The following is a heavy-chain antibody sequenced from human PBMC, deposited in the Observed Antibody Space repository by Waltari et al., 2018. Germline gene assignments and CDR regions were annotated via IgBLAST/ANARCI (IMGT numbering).Heavy chain of an antibody. D-gene: IGHD3-22*01. CDR1: GFTCSSYT. CDR2: ITNDGDIT. Sequence: EVQLLDSWGGLVYPGGSLILFCVSSGFTCSSYTMAWVRQIPGRGLEWVSGITNDGDITDYADSVEGRFTITRDNSRNTLSLQMNRLRVEDTAIYYWAKRGGYFYHYWGQGTLVTVSS. CDR3: AKRGGYFYHY. J-gene: IGHJ4*02. V-gene: IGHV3-23*01.